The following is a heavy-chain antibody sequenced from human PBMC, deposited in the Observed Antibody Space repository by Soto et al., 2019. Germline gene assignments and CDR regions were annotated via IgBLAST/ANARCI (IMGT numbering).Heavy chain of an antibody. CDR1: GDSVSSDTAA. D-gene: IGHD1-20*01. Sequence: SQTLSLTCAISGDSVSSDTAAWNWIRQSPSRGLEWLGRTYYRSRWYNDYVVSLKSRITINPDTSKNQVSLQLNSVTPEDTAVYYCARARYNRNRSYYYAMDVWGQGTTVTVSS. J-gene: IGHJ6*02. V-gene: IGHV6-1*01. CDR3: ARARYNRNRSYYYAMDV. CDR2: TYYRSRWYN.